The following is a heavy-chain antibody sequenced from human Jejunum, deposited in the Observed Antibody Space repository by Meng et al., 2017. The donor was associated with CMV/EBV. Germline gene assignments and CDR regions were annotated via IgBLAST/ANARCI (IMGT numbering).Heavy chain of an antibody. CDR3: ARRWAVAGLDY. D-gene: IGHD6-19*01. V-gene: IGHV3-69-1*01. CDR2: ITDSYPI. CDR1: GFTFSDFP. Sequence: CASSGFTFSDFPMRCVRQAPGQGLEWLSYITDSYPISYADSLKGRFTISRDNARNSVYLQLNSLRVEDTAVYYCARRWAVAGLDYWGQGTLVTVSS. J-gene: IGHJ4*02.